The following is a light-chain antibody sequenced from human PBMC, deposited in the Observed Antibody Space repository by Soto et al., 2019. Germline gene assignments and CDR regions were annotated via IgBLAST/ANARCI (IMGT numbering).Light chain of an antibody. CDR3: SSYTSSSIDYV. Sequence: QSVLTQPASVSGSPGQSITISCTGTSSDVGGYNYVSWYQQHPGKAPKLMIYEVSNRPSGVSHRFSGSKSGNTASLTISGLQAEDEADYYCSSYTSSSIDYVFGTGTKLTVL. J-gene: IGLJ1*01. V-gene: IGLV2-14*01. CDR1: SSDVGGYNY. CDR2: EVS.